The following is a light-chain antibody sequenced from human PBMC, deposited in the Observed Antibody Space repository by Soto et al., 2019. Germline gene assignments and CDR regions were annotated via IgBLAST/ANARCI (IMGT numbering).Light chain of an antibody. CDR2: GAS. CDR1: QSVSSSY. J-gene: IGKJ3*01. V-gene: IGKV3-20*01. CDR3: QQYGFT. Sequence: EIVLTQSPGTLSLSPGERATLSCRASQSVSSSYLAWYQQKPGQAPRLLIYGASSRAAGIPDRFRGSGSGTDFTLTISRLEREDFPVYYCQQYGFTFGPGTKVVIK.